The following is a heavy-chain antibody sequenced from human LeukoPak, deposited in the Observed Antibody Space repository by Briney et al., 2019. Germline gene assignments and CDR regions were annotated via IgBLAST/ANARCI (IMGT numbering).Heavy chain of an antibody. CDR1: GGSISSYY. CDR2: IYYSGST. J-gene: IGHJ4*02. Sequence: SETLSLTCTVSGGSISSYYWSWIRQPPGKGLEWIGYIYYSGSTNYNPSLKSRATISVDTSKNQFSLKLSSVTAADTAVYYCARNADSYGPYYFDYWGQGTLVTVSS. D-gene: IGHD5-18*01. V-gene: IGHV4-59*01. CDR3: ARNADSYGPYYFDY.